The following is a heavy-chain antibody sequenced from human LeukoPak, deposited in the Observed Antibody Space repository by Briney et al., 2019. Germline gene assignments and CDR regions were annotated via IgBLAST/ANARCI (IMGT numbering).Heavy chain of an antibody. V-gene: IGHV1-2*02. CDR1: GSPFTDYY. CDR3: ATCPGVSSTLYEGKAFDI. J-gene: IGHJ3*02. CDR2: FNPNSGGT. D-gene: IGHD3-16*01. Sequence: ASVKLCCSASGSPFTDYYIHSGRQAPGQGREWMGGFNPNSGGTNYAQKFPGRVTMTRDTSIRTAYMELSRLTSDDTAMHYCATCPGVSSTLYEGKAFDIWGQGTMVTVSS.